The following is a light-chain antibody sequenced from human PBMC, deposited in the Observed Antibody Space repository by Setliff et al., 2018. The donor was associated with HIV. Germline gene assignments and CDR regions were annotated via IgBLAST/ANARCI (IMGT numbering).Light chain of an antibody. CDR1: SSDVGSPLSS. CDR2: EVT. Sequence: QSALTQPASVSGSPGQSITISCTGSSSDVGSPLSSVSLYQQNPGEVPKLLIYEVTRRPSGISDRFSASKSGNTASLTISGLQTEDESDYYCCSFGRGDIWIFGGGTKVTVL. V-gene: IGLV2-23*02. CDR3: CSFGRGDIWI. J-gene: IGLJ2*01.